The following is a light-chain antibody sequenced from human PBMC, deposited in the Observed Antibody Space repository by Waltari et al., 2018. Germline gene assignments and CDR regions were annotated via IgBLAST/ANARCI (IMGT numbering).Light chain of an antibody. V-gene: IGKV4-1*01. CDR3: QQYYSTPYT. J-gene: IGKJ2*01. Sequence: DIVMTQSPDSLALSLGERATINCKSSQSVLYSPNNKNYLAWYPQKPGQPPRLIIYWASTRESGVPDRFRGSGSGADFTLTVTSLQAEDVAVYYCQQYYSTPYTFGQGTRLEI. CDR1: QSVLYSPNNKNY. CDR2: WAS.